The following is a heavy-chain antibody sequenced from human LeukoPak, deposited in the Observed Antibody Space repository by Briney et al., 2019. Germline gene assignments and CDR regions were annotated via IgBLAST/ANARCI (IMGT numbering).Heavy chain of an antibody. D-gene: IGHD3-22*01. CDR1: GIALSNYG. Sequence: GGSLRLSCAVSGIALSNYGMSWVRQAPGKGLEWVAGITGSGGSANYADSVKGRFTISRDNPKNTLYLQMNSLRAEDTAVYFCAKRGVVIRVILVGFHKEAYYFDSWGQGALVTVSS. V-gene: IGHV3-23*01. J-gene: IGHJ4*02. CDR2: ITGSGGSA. CDR3: AKRGVVIRVILVGFHKEAYYFDS.